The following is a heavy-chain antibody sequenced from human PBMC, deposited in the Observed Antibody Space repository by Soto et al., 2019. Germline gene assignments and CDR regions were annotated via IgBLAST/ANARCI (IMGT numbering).Heavy chain of an antibody. CDR1: GYSISSGYY. CDR3: ATVTLWGYSSNFDY. D-gene: IGHD6-13*01. J-gene: IGHJ4*02. Sequence: TSETLSLTCAVSGYSISSGYYWGWIRQPPGKGLEWIGSIYHSGSTYYNPSLKSRVTISVDTSKNQFSLKLSSVTAADTAVYYCATVTLWGYSSNFDYWGQGTLVTVSS. V-gene: IGHV4-38-2*01. CDR2: IYHSGST.